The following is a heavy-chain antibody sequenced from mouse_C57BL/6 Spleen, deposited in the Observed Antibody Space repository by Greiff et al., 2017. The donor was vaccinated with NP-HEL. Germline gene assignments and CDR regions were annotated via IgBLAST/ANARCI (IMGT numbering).Heavy chain of an antibody. CDR1: GYTFTSYW. CDR2: INPSNGGT. V-gene: IGHV1-53*01. J-gene: IGHJ3*01. D-gene: IGHD1-1*01. CDR3: ARSFITTVVAKAY. Sequence: QVQLQQSGTELVKPGASVKLSCKASGYTFTSYWMHWVKQRPGQGLEWIGNINPSNGGTNYNEKFKSKATLTVDKSSSTAYMQLSSLTSEDSAVYYCARSFITTVVAKAYWGQGTLVTVSA.